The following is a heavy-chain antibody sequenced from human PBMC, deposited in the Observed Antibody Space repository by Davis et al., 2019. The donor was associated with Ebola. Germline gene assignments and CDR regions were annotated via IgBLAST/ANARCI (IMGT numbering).Heavy chain of an antibody. CDR3: ARDPSVDTAMVTVDY. D-gene: IGHD5-18*01. J-gene: IGHJ4*02. CDR1: GYTFTSYA. V-gene: IGHV1-3*01. Sequence: ASVKVSCKASGYTFTSYAMHWVRQAPGQRLEWMGWINAGNGNTKYSQKFQGRVTITRDTSASTAYMELSSLRSEDTAVYYCARDPSVDTAMVTVDYWGQGTLVTVSS. CDR2: INAGNGNT.